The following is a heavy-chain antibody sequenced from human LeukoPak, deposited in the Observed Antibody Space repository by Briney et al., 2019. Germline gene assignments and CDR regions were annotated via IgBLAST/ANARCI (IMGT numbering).Heavy chain of an antibody. CDR1: GGSISSGSYY. J-gene: IGHJ3*02. Sequence: PSETLSLTCTVSGGSISSGSYYWSWIRQPAGKGLEWIGRIYTSGSTNYNPSLKSRVTISVDTSKNQFSLKLSSVTAADTAVYYCARQFVRDAFDIWGQGTMVTVSS. V-gene: IGHV4-61*02. CDR2: IYTSGST. CDR3: ARQFVRDAFDI. D-gene: IGHD6-6*01.